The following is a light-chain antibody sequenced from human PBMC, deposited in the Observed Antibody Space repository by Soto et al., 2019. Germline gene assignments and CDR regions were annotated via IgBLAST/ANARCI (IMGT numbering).Light chain of an antibody. V-gene: IGKV1-9*01. CDR2: ATA. Sequence: DIQLTQSPSFLSAFVGDSVTITCRASQDISSYVAWYQQQPEKAPKLLIYATARLQSGVPSRFSGSGSGTEFTLTISGLQPEDFATYYCLQDRSHFWTFGQGTKVDIK. CDR3: LQDRSHFWT. CDR1: QDISSY. J-gene: IGKJ1*01.